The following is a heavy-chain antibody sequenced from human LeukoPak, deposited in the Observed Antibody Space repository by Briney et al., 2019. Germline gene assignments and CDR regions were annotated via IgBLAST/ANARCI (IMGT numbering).Heavy chain of an antibody. Sequence: GGSLRLSCAASGFTFSSYSMSWVRQAPGKGLEWVSSIGSSTTYIFYADSVQGRFTISRDNAKNSLYLQMNSLRAEDTAVYYCAKDGGYGSGSYYPDYWGQGTLVTVSS. V-gene: IGHV3-21*04. CDR2: IGSSTTYI. CDR1: GFTFSSYS. CDR3: AKDGGYGSGSYYPDY. D-gene: IGHD3-10*01. J-gene: IGHJ4*02.